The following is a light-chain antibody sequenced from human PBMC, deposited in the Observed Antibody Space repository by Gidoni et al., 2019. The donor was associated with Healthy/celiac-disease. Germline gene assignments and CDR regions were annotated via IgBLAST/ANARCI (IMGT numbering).Light chain of an antibody. Sequence: ELVLTQSPPTLSLSPGESATLSCRASQSVSSYLAWDQQKPGQAPRHLIYDASNRATGIPARFSGSGSGTDFTLTISSREPEDFAVYYCQQRSNWPKTFXXXTKLEIK. CDR3: QQRSNWPKT. CDR1: QSVSSY. V-gene: IGKV3-11*01. CDR2: DAS. J-gene: IGKJ2*01.